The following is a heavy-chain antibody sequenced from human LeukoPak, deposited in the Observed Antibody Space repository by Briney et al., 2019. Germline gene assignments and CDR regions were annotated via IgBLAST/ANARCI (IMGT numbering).Heavy chain of an antibody. V-gene: IGHV4-59*01. CDR2: TYYSGNT. CDR1: GGSISSYY. Sequence: SETLSLTCSVSGGSISSYYWSWIRQPPGKGLEWIGHTYYSGNTKYNASLKGRVTISVDTSNNQISLNLSSVTAADTAVYYCARNYCSGGSCWYFGLWGRGTLVTVSS. CDR3: ARNYCSGGSCWYFGL. D-gene: IGHD2-15*01. J-gene: IGHJ2*01.